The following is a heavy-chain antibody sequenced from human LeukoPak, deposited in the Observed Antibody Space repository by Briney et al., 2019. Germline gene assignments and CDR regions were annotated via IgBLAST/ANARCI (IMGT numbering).Heavy chain of an antibody. CDR2: INHSGST. CDR3: ASLVAGPAFDP. D-gene: IGHD6-19*01. V-gene: IGHV4-34*01. CDR1: X. J-gene: IGHJ5*02. Sequence: XWXXXXXXPXKGLEWIGEINHSGSTNYNPSLKSRVTISVDTSKNQFSLKLSSVTAADTAVYYCASLVAGPAFDPWGQGTLVTVSS.